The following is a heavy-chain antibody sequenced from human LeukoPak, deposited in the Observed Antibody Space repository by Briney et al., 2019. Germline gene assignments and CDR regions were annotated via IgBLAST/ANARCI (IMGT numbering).Heavy chain of an antibody. CDR3: AREYFQYQLLSVHWFDP. D-gene: IGHD2-2*01. J-gene: IGHJ5*02. CDR2: IYYSGST. Sequence: SETLSLTCTVSGGSISSYYWSWIRQPPGKGLEWIGYIYYSGSTSYNPSLKSRVTISVDTSKNQFSLKLSSVTAADTAVYYCAREYFQYQLLSVHWFDPWGQGTLVTVSS. V-gene: IGHV4-59*01. CDR1: GGSISSYY.